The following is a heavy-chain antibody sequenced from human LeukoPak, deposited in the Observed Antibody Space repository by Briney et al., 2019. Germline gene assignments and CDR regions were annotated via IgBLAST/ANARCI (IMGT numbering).Heavy chain of an antibody. Sequence: TSETLSLTCTVSGYSISSGYYWGWIRQPPGKGLEWIGSIYHSGSTYYNPSLKSRVTISVDTSKNQFSLKLSSVTAADTAVYYCARGTDTAAGFDYWGQGTLVTVSS. CDR1: GYSISSGYY. D-gene: IGHD6-13*01. CDR2: IYHSGST. CDR3: ARGTDTAAGFDY. V-gene: IGHV4-38-2*02. J-gene: IGHJ4*02.